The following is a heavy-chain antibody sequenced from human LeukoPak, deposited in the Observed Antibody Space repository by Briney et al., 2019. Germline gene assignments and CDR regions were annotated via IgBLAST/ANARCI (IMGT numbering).Heavy chain of an antibody. V-gene: IGHV1-2*02. Sequence: ASVKVSCKASGYTFIDYYIHGVRQAPGRRLEWRGWINSNSGGINFPQKFLGRVTMARDASISTVYMQLSRLRSDDTAVYYCARETRGSGFDYWGQDTLINVS. CDR1: GYTFIDYY. D-gene: IGHD3-16*01. CDR3: ARETRGSGFDY. CDR2: INSNSGGI. J-gene: IGHJ4*02.